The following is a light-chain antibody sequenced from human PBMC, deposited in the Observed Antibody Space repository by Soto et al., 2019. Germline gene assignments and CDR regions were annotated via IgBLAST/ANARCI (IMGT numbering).Light chain of an antibody. Sequence: QPVLTQPPSASGSPGQSVTISCTGTSSDVGGYNYVSWYQQYPGKAPKVMIYEVNKRPSGVPDRFSGSKSGNTASLTVSGLQAEDEADYYCKSYTGINNWVFGGGTKLTVL. CDR1: SSDVGGYNY. CDR3: KSYTGINNWV. CDR2: EVN. V-gene: IGLV2-8*01. J-gene: IGLJ3*02.